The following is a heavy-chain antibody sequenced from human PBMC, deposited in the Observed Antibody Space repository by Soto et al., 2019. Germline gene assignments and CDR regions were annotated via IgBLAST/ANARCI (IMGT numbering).Heavy chain of an antibody. CDR2: ISYDGSNK. J-gene: IGHJ6*02. CDR1: GFTFSSYG. Sequence: GSLRLSCAASGFTFSSYGMHWVRQAPGKGLEWVAVISYDGSNKYYADSVKGRFTISRDNSKNTLYLQMNSLRAEDTAVYYCAKLRAGDYGMDVWGQGTTVTVSS. D-gene: IGHD3-10*01. CDR3: AKLRAGDYGMDV. V-gene: IGHV3-30*18.